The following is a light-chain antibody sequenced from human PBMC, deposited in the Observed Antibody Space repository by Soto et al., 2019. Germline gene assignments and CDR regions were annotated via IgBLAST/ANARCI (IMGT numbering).Light chain of an antibody. J-gene: IGLJ1*01. Sequence: QSALTQPASVSGSPGQSITISCTGTSSDVGGYTYVSWYQQHPGKAPKLMIFDVSNRPSGVSNRFSGSKSGNTASLTISGLQADDEADYYCSSYTISSTDVFGTGTKLTVL. V-gene: IGLV2-14*01. CDR2: DVS. CDR1: SSDVGGYTY. CDR3: SSYTISSTDV.